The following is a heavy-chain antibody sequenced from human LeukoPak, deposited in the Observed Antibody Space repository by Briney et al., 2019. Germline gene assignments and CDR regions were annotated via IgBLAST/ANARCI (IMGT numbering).Heavy chain of an antibody. CDR3: AKEGTPQVSTWYDL. D-gene: IGHD3-10*01. Sequence: PGMSLRLSCAASGVTLSPYGMHWVRQAPGKGLESVAVISYEGGTQHYADSVKGRFIISRDNPRNTLYLQMNILRTEDTAVYYCAKEGTPQVSTWYDLWGQGTQVIVSS. CDR2: ISYEGGTQ. V-gene: IGHV3-30*18. CDR1: GVTLSPYG. J-gene: IGHJ5*02.